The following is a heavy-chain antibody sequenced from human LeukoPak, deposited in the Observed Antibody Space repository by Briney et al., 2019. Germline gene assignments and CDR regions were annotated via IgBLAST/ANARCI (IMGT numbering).Heavy chain of an antibody. Sequence: GGSLRLSCAASGFTFSSYAMSWVRQAPGKGLEWVSSISSSSTYIYYADSVKGRFTVSRDNARNSLYLQMNSLRAEDTAVYFCASQYTSSRIFDDWGQGTLVTVSS. CDR3: ASQYTSSRIFDD. V-gene: IGHV3-21*01. D-gene: IGHD6-13*01. CDR2: ISSSSTYI. CDR1: GFTFSSYA. J-gene: IGHJ4*02.